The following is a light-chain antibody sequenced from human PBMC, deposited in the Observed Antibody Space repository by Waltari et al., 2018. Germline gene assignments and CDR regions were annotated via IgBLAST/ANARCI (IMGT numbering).Light chain of an antibody. CDR3: QQSYRTPLYT. V-gene: IGKV1-39*01. Sequence: DIQMTQSPSSLSASVGHRVTITCRASQSINSYLNWYQQKPGKAPKLLIYAASSLQSGVPSRFSGSGSGTDFTLTISSLQPEDFATYYCQQSYRTPLYTFGQGTKLEIK. J-gene: IGKJ2*01. CDR2: AAS. CDR1: QSINSY.